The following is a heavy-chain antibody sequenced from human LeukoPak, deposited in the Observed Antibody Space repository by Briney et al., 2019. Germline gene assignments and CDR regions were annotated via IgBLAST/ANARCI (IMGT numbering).Heavy chain of an antibody. J-gene: IGHJ4*02. CDR3: ARMVGATYGSGFDY. CDR1: GGSISSYY. CDR2: IYYSGST. V-gene: IGHV4-59*01. Sequence: SETLSLTCTVSGGSISSYYWRWIRQPPGKGLEWIGYIYYSGSTNYNPSLKSRVTISVDTSKNQFSLKLSSVTAADTAVYYCARMVGATYGSGFDYWGQGTLVTVSS. D-gene: IGHD3-10*01.